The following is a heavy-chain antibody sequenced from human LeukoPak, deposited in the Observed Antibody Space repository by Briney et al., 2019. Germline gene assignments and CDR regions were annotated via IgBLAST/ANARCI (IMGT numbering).Heavy chain of an antibody. D-gene: IGHD2-21*01. CDR2: INQDGSEK. Sequence: PGGSLRLSCAASGFTFSSYGMHWVRQAPGKGLEWVANINQDGSEKGYVDSVKGRFTISRDNVKNSLYLQMNSLRAEDTAVYYCARYCGGDCYGMDVWGQGTTVTVSS. CDR3: ARYCGGDCYGMDV. V-gene: IGHV3-7*01. CDR1: GFTFSSYG. J-gene: IGHJ6*02.